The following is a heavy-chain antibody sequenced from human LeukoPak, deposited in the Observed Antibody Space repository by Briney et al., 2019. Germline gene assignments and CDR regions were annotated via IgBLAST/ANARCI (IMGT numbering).Heavy chain of an antibody. V-gene: IGHV1-46*03. J-gene: IGHJ4*02. CDR2: INPSGGST. Sequence: ASVKVSCKASGYTFTSYYMHWVRQAPGQGLEWMGIINPSGGSTSYAQKFQGRVTMTRDTSTSTVYMELSSLRSEDTSVYYCARPCYDSSAHYVWYFDYWGKGTLVTVSS. CDR1: GYTFTSYY. CDR3: ARPCYDSSAHYVWYFDY. D-gene: IGHD3-22*01.